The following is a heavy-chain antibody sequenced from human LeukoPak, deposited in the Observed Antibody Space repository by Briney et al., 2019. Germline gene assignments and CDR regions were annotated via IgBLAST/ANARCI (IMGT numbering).Heavy chain of an antibody. Sequence: GGSLRLSCAASGFTFSSYWMHWVRQAPGKGLVWVSRINSDRSSTSYADSVKGRFTISRDNAKNSLYLQMNSLRAEDTAVYYCARAGRKSRGVDLVRKKETGYYYYMDVWGKGTTVTVSS. D-gene: IGHD3-10*02. CDR3: ARAGRKSRGVDLVRKKETGYYYYMDV. V-gene: IGHV3-74*01. J-gene: IGHJ6*03. CDR1: GFTFSSYW. CDR2: INSDRSST.